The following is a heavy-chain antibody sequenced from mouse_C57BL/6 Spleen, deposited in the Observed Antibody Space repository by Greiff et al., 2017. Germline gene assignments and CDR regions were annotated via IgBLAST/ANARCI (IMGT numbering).Heavy chain of an antibody. CDR2: ILPGSGST. Sequence: VKLQESGAELMKPGASVKLSCKATGYTFTGYWIEWVKQRPGHGLEWIGEILPGSGSTNYNEKFKGKATFTEDTSSNTAYMQLSSLTTEDSAIYYCATGYYDYDKGWFAYWGQGTLVTVSA. CDR1: GYTFTGYW. V-gene: IGHV1-9*01. J-gene: IGHJ3*01. D-gene: IGHD2-4*01. CDR3: ATGYYDYDKGWFAY.